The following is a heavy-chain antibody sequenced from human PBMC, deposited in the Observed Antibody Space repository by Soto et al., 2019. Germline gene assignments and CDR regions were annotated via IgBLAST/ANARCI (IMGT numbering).Heavy chain of an antibody. V-gene: IGHV1-69*06. D-gene: IGHD3-22*01. J-gene: IGHJ5*02. CDR3: ARDRTDSGYYTNWLDP. CDR1: GGTFGRDA. CDR2: IIPIFGTT. Sequence: SVKVSCKASGGTFGRDAITLVRLALGQGLEWVGRIIPIFGTTNYAQNLQGRVTISADKSTLTSYMELHSLTSDDTALYYCARDRTDSGYYTNWLDPWGQGTQLTDSS.